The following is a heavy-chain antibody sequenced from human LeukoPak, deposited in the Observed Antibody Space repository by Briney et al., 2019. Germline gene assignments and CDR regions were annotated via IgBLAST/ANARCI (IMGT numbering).Heavy chain of an antibody. Sequence: ASVKVSCKASGYTFTSYDINWVRQATGQGLEWMGWMNPNSGNTGYAQKFQGRVTMTRNISISTAYMELSSLRSEDTAVYYCARGVGSSWLYYFDYWGQGTLVTVSS. J-gene: IGHJ4*02. D-gene: IGHD6-13*01. CDR2: MNPNSGNT. CDR1: GYTFTSYD. CDR3: ARGVGSSWLYYFDY. V-gene: IGHV1-8*01.